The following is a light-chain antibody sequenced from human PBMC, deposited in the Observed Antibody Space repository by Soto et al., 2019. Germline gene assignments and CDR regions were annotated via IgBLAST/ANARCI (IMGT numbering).Light chain of an antibody. V-gene: IGLV2-14*01. Sequence: QSALTQPASVSGSPGQSITISCTGTSSDVGGYNYVSWYQQHPCKAPKLMIYDVSNRPSGVSNRFSGSKSGNTASLTISGLQAEDEADYYCSSYTSSSTPYVVFGGGTKQTVL. CDR3: SSYTSSSTPYVV. CDR2: DVS. J-gene: IGLJ2*01. CDR1: SSDVGGYNY.